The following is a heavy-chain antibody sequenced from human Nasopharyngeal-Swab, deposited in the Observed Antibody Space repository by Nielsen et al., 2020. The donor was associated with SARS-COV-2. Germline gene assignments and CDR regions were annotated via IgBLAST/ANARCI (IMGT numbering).Heavy chain of an antibody. D-gene: IGHD4-17*01. V-gene: IGHV6-1*01. CDR2: TYYRSKWYN. CDR1: GDRVSSSSAA. J-gene: IGHJ6*03. Sequence: QTLSLTGAISGDRVSSSSAAWNWIRQSPSRGLEWLGRTYYRSKWYNDYAVSVKSRITINPDTSKNQFSLHLNSVTPEDTAVYYCARARGAYGDYYYYYYTDVWGKGTTVTVSS. CDR3: ARARGAYGDYYYYYYTDV.